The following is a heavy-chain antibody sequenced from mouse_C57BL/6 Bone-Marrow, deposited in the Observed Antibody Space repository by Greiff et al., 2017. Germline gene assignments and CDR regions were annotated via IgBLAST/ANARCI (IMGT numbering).Heavy chain of an antibody. J-gene: IGHJ1*03. CDR3: ARVSYDGYYVWYFDV. CDR1: GFTFRDYY. CDR2: INYDGSST. Sequence: DVMLVESEGGLVPPGSSMKLSCTASGFTFRDYYMAWVRQVPDKGLEWVSNINYDGSSTYYLASLKSRFIISRDNAKNILYLQMSSLKSEDTATYYCARVSYDGYYVWYFDVWGTGTTVTVSS. D-gene: IGHD2-3*01. V-gene: IGHV5-16*01.